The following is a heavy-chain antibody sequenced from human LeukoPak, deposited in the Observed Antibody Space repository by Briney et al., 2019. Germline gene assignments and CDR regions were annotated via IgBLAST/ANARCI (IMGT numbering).Heavy chain of an antibody. CDR3: ARDESRGYSYGLNDY. CDR1: GYTFTSYA. CDR2: INAGNGNT. D-gene: IGHD5-18*01. J-gene: IGHJ4*02. V-gene: IGHV1-3*01. Sequence: ASVKVSCKASGYTFTSYAMHWVRQAPGQRLEWMGWINAGNGNTKYSQKFQGRVTITRDTSASTAYMELSSLRSEDTAVYYCARDESRGYSYGLNDYWGQGTLVTVSS.